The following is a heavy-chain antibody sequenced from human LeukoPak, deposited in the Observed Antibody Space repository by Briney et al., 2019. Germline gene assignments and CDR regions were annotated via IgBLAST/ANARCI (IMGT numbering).Heavy chain of an antibody. CDR1: EFSFSSFG. Sequence: GGSLRLSCAASEFSFSSFGMHWVRQGPGKGLEWVAFIRYDGSNIYCADSVKGRFTISRDNSKNSLYLQMNSLRAEDTAVYYCARHTPKSRGSYVMCAFDIWGQGTMVTVSS. D-gene: IGHD1-26*01. CDR3: ARHTPKSRGSYVMCAFDI. CDR2: IRYDGSNI. V-gene: IGHV3-30*02. J-gene: IGHJ3*02.